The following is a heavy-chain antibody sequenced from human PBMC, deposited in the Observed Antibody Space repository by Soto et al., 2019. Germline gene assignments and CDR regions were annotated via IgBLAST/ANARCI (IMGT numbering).Heavy chain of an antibody. CDR3: AGQRGNGYGDPNDALDI. Sequence: EVQLVESGGGLIQPGGSLRLSCAASGFSVSDNYMNWVRQAPGKGLQWVSLLYAGGATFYADSVKGRFTISRDSSKNTLYLQMDSLRAEDTAVYYCAGQRGNGYGDPNDALDILGQGTVVSVSS. J-gene: IGHJ3*02. CDR2: LYAGGAT. V-gene: IGHV3-53*01. CDR1: GFSVSDNY. D-gene: IGHD4-17*01.